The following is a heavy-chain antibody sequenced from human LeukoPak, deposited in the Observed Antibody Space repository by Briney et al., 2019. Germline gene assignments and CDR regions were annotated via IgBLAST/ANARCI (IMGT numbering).Heavy chain of an antibody. J-gene: IGHJ4*02. Sequence: ASVKVSCKASGYTFTGYYMHWVRQAPGQGLEWMGWINPNSGGTNYAQKFQGRVTMTRDTSISTAYMELSRLRSDDTAVYYCAKVKGWWPPTSADYWGQGTLVTVSS. V-gene: IGHV1-2*02. D-gene: IGHD2-15*01. CDR2: INPNSGGT. CDR1: GYTFTGYY. CDR3: AKVKGWWPPTSADY.